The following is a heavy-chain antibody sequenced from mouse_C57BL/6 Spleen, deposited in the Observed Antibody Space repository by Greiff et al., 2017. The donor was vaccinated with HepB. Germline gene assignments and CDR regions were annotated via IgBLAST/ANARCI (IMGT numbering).Heavy chain of an antibody. CDR3: AREVDYYGNPYYAMDY. J-gene: IGHJ4*01. Sequence: QVQLQQSGAELARPGASVKMSCKASGYTFTSYTMHWVKQRPGQGLEWIGYINPSNGYTKYNQKFKDKATLTADKSSSTAYMQLSSLTSEDSAVYYCAREVDYYGNPYYAMDYWGQGTSVTVSS. D-gene: IGHD2-1*01. V-gene: IGHV1-4*01. CDR1: GYTFTSYT. CDR2: INPSNGYT.